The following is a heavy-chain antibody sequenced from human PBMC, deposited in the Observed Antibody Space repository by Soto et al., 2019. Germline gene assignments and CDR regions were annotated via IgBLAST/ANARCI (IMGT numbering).Heavy chain of an antibody. CDR3: ARGYYDSSGYSF. V-gene: IGHV1-69*01. CDR2: IIPIFGTV. J-gene: IGHJ4*02. CDR1: GGTFSSYA. D-gene: IGHD3-22*01. Sequence: QVQLVQSGAEVKKPGSSVKVSCKASGGTFSSYAISRVRQAPGQELEWMGGIIPIFGTVNYAQKFQGRVKIAADESTSTAYMALSSLRSEDRAVYYCARGYYDSSGYSFWGQGTLVTVSS.